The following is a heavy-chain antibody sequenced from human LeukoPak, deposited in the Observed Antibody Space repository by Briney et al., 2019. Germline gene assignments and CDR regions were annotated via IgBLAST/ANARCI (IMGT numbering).Heavy chain of an antibody. Sequence: GASVKVSCKASGYTYTSYAMHWVRQAPGQRLEWMGWINAGNGNTKYSQKFQGRVTITRDTSASTAYMELSGLRSEDTAVYYCANPAAAVADDYWGQGTLVTVSS. CDR3: ANPAAAVADDY. V-gene: IGHV1-3*01. CDR1: GYTYTSYA. J-gene: IGHJ4*02. D-gene: IGHD6-19*01. CDR2: INAGNGNT.